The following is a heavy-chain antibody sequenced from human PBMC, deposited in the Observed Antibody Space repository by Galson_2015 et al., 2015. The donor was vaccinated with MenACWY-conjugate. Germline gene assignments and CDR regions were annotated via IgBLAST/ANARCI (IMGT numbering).Heavy chain of an antibody. V-gene: IGHV4-39*01. CDR1: GGSINSNNYY. D-gene: IGHD3-22*01. CDR3: ARHYYYSNGPHDY. CDR2: VYYSGST. Sequence: ETLSLPCPVSGGSINSNNYYWGWIRQTPGKGLEWIGSVYYSGSTYYNPSLNSRVTISVDTSENQFTLRPSSVTAADTAVYYCARHYYYSNGPHDYWGQGTLVTVSS. J-gene: IGHJ4*02.